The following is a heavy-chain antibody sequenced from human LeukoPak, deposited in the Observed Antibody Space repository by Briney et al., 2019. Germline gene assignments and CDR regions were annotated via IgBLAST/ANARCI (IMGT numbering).Heavy chain of an antibody. CDR1: GGSFSGYY. V-gene: IGHV4-34*01. D-gene: IGHD6-13*01. Sequence: SETLSLTCAVYGGSFSGYYWSWIRQPPGKGLEWIGEIKHSGSTNYNPSLKRRVTISVDTSKNQFSLKLRSVTAADTAVYYCAREGGSSSNWFDPWGQGTMVTVSS. CDR2: IKHSGST. CDR3: AREGGSSSNWFDP. J-gene: IGHJ5*02.